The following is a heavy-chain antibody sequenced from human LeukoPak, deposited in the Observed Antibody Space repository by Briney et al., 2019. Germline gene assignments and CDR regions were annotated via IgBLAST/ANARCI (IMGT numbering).Heavy chain of an antibody. CDR1: GGSISTYF. D-gene: IGHD3-10*01. CDR2: IYYSGST. J-gene: IGHJ4*02. Sequence: PSETLSLTCTVSGGSISTYFWSWIRQPPGKGLEWIGYIYYSGSTNYNPSLKSRVTISVDTSKNQFSLKLSSVTAADTAVYYCAGGNYYYGSGSYLDYWGQGTLVTVSS. CDR3: AGGNYYYGSGSYLDY. V-gene: IGHV4-59*12.